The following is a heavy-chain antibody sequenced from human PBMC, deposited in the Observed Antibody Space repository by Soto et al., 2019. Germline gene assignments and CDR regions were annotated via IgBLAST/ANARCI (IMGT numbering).Heavy chain of an antibody. J-gene: IGHJ3*02. CDR3: ARDWWYYDSIGGAFDI. D-gene: IGHD3-22*01. Sequence: ASVKVSCKASGYTFTGYYMHWVRQAPGQGLEWMGWINPNSGGTNYAQKLQGRVTMTMDTSISTAYKELSRRRSDDRAVYYCARDWWYYDSIGGAFDIWGQGTMVTVS. CDR2: INPNSGGT. CDR1: GYTFTGYY. V-gene: IGHV1-2*02.